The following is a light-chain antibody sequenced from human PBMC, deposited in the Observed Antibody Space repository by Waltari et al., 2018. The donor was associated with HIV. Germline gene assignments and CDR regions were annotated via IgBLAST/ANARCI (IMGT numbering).Light chain of an antibody. CDR3: HQTYTSPWT. CDR2: AAS. J-gene: IGKJ1*01. V-gene: IGKV1-39*01. Sequence: DIHMPQSPSSLPASLGERVTITCRASQSIASYLNWYQQKPGKAPKLLIYAASSLQSGVPSRFSGSGSGTDFTLTISSLQSEDFATYACHQTYTSPWTFGQGTKVEI. CDR1: QSIASY.